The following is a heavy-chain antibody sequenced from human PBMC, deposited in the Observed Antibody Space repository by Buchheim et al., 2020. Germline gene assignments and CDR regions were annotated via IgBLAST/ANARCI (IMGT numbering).Heavy chain of an antibody. J-gene: IGHJ6*02. CDR2: IIPILGIA. D-gene: IGHD3-10*01. Sequence: QVQLVQSGAEVKKPGSSVKVSCKASGGTFSSYTISWVRQAPGQGLEWMGRIIPILGIANYAQKFQGRVTITADKSTSTAYMELSSLRSEDTAVYYCARPKNGSGSYANYYYGKDVWGQGTT. V-gene: IGHV1-69*02. CDR1: GGTFSSYT. CDR3: ARPKNGSGSYANYYYGKDV.